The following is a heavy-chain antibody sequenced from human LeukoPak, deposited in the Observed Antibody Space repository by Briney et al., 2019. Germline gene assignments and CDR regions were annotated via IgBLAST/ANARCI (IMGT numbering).Heavy chain of an antibody. CDR3: AKGHLDLGGATRVPAGT. D-gene: IGHD5-12*01. J-gene: IGHJ4*02. V-gene: IGHV3-23*01. Sequence: GGSLRLSCAASGFTFSSYEMNWVRQAPGKGLEWVSAISGSGGSTYYADSVKGRFTISRDNSKNTLYLQMNSLRAEDTAVYYCAKGHLDLGGATRVPAGTWGQGTLVTVSS. CDR2: ISGSGGST. CDR1: GFTFSSYE.